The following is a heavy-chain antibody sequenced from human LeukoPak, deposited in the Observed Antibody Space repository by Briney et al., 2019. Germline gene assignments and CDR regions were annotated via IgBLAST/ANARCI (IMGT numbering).Heavy chain of an antibody. CDR2: IKSKTDGATT. J-gene: IGHJ6*03. CDR1: GFTFSSDG. CDR3: TADLGTTSLQDYYYYMDV. Sequence: GGSLRLSCAASGFTFSSDGMSWVRQAPGKGLEWVARIKSKTDGATTAYSATVKGRFTISRDTSNNTLYLQMNNLKTEDTAVYYCTADLGTTSLQDYYYYMDVWGEGTTVTVSS. V-gene: IGHV3-15*01. D-gene: IGHD1-7*01.